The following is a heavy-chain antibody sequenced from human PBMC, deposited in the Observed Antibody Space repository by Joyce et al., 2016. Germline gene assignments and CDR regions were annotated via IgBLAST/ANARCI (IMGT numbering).Heavy chain of an antibody. V-gene: IGHV3-30*18. D-gene: IGHD6-25*01. CDR1: GLTLSNYG. J-gene: IGHJ4*02. CDR3: AKILTATYSSGWFLDY. CDR2: ISYDGIYQ. Sequence: QVQLVESGGGVVQPGRSLRLSCAASGLTLSNYGVHWVRQAPGEGLEWVAVISYDGIYQYSADAVKGRFTISCDNSKNTVFLEMNSLRTEDTAVYYCAKILTATYSSGWFLDYWGQGTLVTVSS.